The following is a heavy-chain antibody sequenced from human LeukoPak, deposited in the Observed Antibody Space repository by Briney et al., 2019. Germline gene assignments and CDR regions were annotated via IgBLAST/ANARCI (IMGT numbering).Heavy chain of an antibody. CDR2: IYHSAST. V-gene: IGHV4-38-2*02. D-gene: IGHD3-22*01. J-gene: IGHJ3*02. Sequence: SETLSLTCTVSGYSISSGYYWGWIRQPPVKGLEWIGSIYHSASTFYNPSLKSRVTISVETSKNQFSLKLSSVTAADTAVYYCAREVTMKAYFDIWGQGTMVTVSS. CDR3: AREVTMKAYFDI. CDR1: GYSISSGYY.